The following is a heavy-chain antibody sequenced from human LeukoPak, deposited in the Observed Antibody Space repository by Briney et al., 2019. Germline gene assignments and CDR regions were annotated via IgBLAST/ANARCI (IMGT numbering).Heavy chain of an antibody. D-gene: IGHD6-6*01. V-gene: IGHV4-59*08. CDR3: ARQADDSSSSLVYFDY. Sequence: SETLSLTCAVSGGSISSHYWSWIRQPPGKGLEWIGFIYYSGTTKYNPSLKSRVTISADTSKTQFSLKLSSVTAADTAVYYCARQADDSSSSLVYFDYWGQGTLVTVSS. CDR2: IYYSGTT. J-gene: IGHJ4*02. CDR1: GGSISSHY.